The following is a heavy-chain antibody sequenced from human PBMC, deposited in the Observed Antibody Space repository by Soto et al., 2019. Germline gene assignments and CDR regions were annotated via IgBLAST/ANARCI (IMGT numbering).Heavy chain of an antibody. Sequence: EVQLLESGGDFVQPGGSLRLSCAVSGVTFNKYAMSWVRLPPGKGPEWVSAITGSGGLAYYVDSVKGRFSISRDNSKNILFLQMNRLKDEDSATYYCAKGDYGGNSPYWYFDLWGRGTLVIVSS. CDR3: AKGDYGGNSPYWYFDL. CDR1: GVTFNKYA. CDR2: ITGSGGLA. D-gene: IGHD2-21*02. J-gene: IGHJ2*01. V-gene: IGHV3-23*01.